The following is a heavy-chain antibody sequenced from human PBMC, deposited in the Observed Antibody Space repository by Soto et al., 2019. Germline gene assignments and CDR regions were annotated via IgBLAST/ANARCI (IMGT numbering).Heavy chain of an antibody. CDR3: AKDLGYCSGGDCYSSPLDY. Sequence: GGSLRLSCAASGFTFSSYGIHWVRQAPGKGLEWVAVISDDGGNKYYADSVKGRFTISRDNSKNTLYLQMNSLRAEDTAVYYWAKDLGYCSGGDCYSSPLDYWGQGTLVTVSS. J-gene: IGHJ4*02. CDR2: ISDDGGNK. D-gene: IGHD2-15*01. V-gene: IGHV3-30*18. CDR1: GFTFSSYG.